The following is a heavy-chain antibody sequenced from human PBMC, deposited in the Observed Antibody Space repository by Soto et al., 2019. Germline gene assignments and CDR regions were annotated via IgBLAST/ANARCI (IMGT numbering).Heavy chain of an antibody. V-gene: IGHV3-48*03. J-gene: IGHJ5*02. CDR2: ITSSGSLI. Sequence: GGSLRLSCAASGFTFSSYDMNWVRQAPGKGLERVSYITSSGSLIYYADSVRGRFTVYRDNAKNSLYLQMNSLRAGDTGVYYFARTIYSNRDWCYPWGQGCLVTVSS. CDR1: GFTFSSYD. CDR3: ARTIYSNRDWCYP. D-gene: IGHD6-13*01.